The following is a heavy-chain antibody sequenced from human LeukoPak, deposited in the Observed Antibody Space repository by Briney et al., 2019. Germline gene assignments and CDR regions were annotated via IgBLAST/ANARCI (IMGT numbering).Heavy chain of an antibody. V-gene: IGHV4-34*01. D-gene: IGHD3-10*01. CDR1: GGSFSGYY. Sequence: SETLSLTCAVSGGSFSGYYWSWIRQPPGTGLEGIGEINHSGSTNYNPSLKRRVTISVDTSKNQFSLKLSSVTAADTAVYYCARGLVLWFGEATYNWFDPWGQGTLVTVSS. CDR2: INHSGST. CDR3: ARGLVLWFGEATYNWFDP. J-gene: IGHJ5*02.